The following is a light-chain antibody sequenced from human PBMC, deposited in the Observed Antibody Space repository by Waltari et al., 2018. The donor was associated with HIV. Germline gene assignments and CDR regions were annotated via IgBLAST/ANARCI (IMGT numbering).Light chain of an antibody. J-gene: IGLJ2*01. V-gene: IGLV1-47*01. CDR2: RNN. CDR3: VAWDDSLRGVL. Sequence: SVLTQPPSASGTPGQRVTISCSASTPNIGSNHVFWYQHSPGTAPKLLIHRNNHRPSGVPDRFSCSTSGTSASLAISGLRSEDEADYYCVAWDDSLRGVLFGGGTKVAVL. CDR1: TPNIGSNH.